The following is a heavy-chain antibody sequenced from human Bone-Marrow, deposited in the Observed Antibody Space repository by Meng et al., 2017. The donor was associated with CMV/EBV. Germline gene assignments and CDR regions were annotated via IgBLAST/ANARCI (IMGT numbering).Heavy chain of an antibody. Sequence: GESLKISCVPSGFSFRNNWMHWVRQAPGKGLVWVSRINGDGSIREYADSVKGRLTISRDNAKDNLYLQMNSLRVEDTAVYYCVREMWSNDVWGRGTMVTVSS. CDR3: VREMWSNDV. CDR1: GFSFRNNW. CDR2: INGDGSIR. V-gene: IGHV3-74*03. D-gene: IGHD3-3*01. J-gene: IGHJ3*01.